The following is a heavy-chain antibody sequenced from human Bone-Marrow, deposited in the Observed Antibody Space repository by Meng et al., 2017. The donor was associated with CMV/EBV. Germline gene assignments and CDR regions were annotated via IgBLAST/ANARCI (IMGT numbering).Heavy chain of an antibody. D-gene: IGHD5-18*01. J-gene: IGHJ6*02. V-gene: IGHV3-21*04. CDR3: ASPRASYGPGTEYYYYGMDV. Sequence: GSLKISCAASGFTFSSYSMNWVRQAPGKGLEWVSSISSSSSYIYYADSVKGRFTISRDNSKNTLYLQMNSLRAEDTAVYYCASPRASYGPGTEYYYYGMDVWGQGTTVTVSS. CDR1: GFTFSSYS. CDR2: ISSSSSYI.